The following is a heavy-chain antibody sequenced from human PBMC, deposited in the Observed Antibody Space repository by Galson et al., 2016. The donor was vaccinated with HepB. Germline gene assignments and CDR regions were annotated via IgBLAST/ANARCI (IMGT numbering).Heavy chain of an antibody. V-gene: IGHV2-5*02. CDR3: AHGRGAGNSPVFDN. J-gene: IGHJ4*02. Sequence: PALVKPTQTLTLTRTFSGFSLTTSGAGVGWIRQPPGKALEWLALIYWDDDRRYSPSLKTRLTITKDTSKKQVVLTMTNMDPVDTATYYCAHGRGAGNSPVFDNWGQGTLVTVSS. CDR1: GFSLTTSGAG. D-gene: IGHD4-23*01. CDR2: IYWDDDR.